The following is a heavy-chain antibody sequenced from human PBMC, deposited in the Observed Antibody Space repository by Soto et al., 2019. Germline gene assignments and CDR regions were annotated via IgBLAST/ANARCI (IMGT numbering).Heavy chain of an antibody. CDR3: ARENSGYAQNWFDP. Sequence: GASVKVSCKASGGTFSSYAISWVRQAPGQGLEWMGGIIPIFGTANYAQKFQGRVTITADESTSTAYMELSSLRSEDTAVYYCARENSGYAQNWFDPWGQGTLVTVSS. J-gene: IGHJ5*02. CDR1: GGTFSSYA. CDR2: IIPIFGTA. D-gene: IGHD5-12*01. V-gene: IGHV1-69*13.